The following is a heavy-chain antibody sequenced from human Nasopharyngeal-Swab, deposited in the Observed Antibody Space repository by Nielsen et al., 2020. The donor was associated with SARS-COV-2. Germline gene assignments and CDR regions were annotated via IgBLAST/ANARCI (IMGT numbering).Heavy chain of an antibody. D-gene: IGHD3-10*01. V-gene: IGHV3-23*01. Sequence: GSLRLSCAASGLTFSSYAMSWVRQAPGKGLEWVSAISGSGGSTYYADSVKGRFTIPRDNSKNTLYLQMNSLRAEDTAVYYCAGDLGGYFDYWGQGTLVTVSS. CDR1: GLTFSSYA. CDR2: ISGSGGST. CDR3: AGDLGGYFDY. J-gene: IGHJ4*02.